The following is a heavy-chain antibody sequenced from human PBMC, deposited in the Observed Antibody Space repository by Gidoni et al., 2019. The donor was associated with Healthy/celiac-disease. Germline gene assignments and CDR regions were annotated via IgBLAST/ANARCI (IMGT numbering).Heavy chain of an antibody. Sequence: QVQLVQSGAEVKKPGASVKVSCKAYGYTFTSYGISWVRQAPGQGLEWMGLISAYNGNTNYAQKLQGRVTMTTDTSTSTAYMELRSLRSDDTAVYYCARLYDTSGYDEDGFDYWGQGTLVTVSS. D-gene: IGHD3-22*01. CDR3: ARLYDTSGYDEDGFDY. V-gene: IGHV1-18*01. CDR2: ISAYNGNT. J-gene: IGHJ4*02. CDR1: GYTFTSYG.